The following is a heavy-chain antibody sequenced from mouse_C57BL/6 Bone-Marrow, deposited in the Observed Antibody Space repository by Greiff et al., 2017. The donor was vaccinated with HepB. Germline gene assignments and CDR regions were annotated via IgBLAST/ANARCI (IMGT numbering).Heavy chain of an antibody. J-gene: IGHJ3*01. CDR2: IDPANGNT. CDR3: ARNYYGSSYVGFAY. V-gene: IGHV14-3*01. Sequence: EVKVVESVAELVRPGASVKLSCTASGFNIKNTYMHWVKQRPEQGLEWIGRIDPANGNTKYAPKFQGKATITADTSSNTAYLQLSSLTSEDTAIYYCARNYYGSSYVGFAYWGQGTLVTVSA. CDR1: GFNIKNTY. D-gene: IGHD1-1*01.